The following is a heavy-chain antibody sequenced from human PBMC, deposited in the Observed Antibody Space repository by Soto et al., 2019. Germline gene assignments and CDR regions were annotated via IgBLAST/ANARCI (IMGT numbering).Heavy chain of an antibody. CDR1: GFSFSSYD. D-gene: IGHD3-3*01. CDR3: ARARRTFDFWSAPHLGDGMDV. Sequence: GGSLRLSCAASGFSFSSYDMNWVRQAPGKGLEWVSYISSSVSTMSYADSLRGRCTISRDNAKKALYLQLNSLRAEATAVYYCARARRTFDFWSAPHLGDGMDVWGQGTSVTVSS. V-gene: IGHV3-48*03. CDR2: ISSSVSTM. J-gene: IGHJ6*02.